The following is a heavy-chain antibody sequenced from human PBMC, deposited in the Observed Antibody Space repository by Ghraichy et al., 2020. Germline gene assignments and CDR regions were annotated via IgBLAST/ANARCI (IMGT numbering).Heavy chain of an antibody. V-gene: IGHV3-23*01. Sequence: GGSLRLSCAASGFTFSRHAMSWVRQAPGKGLEWVSGITISGDRADYAESVKGRITISRDNSKNTMYLQMNSLRDEDTAIYYCAKVSWEISGYQDIDCSGQGSLVPVSS. J-gene: IGHJ4*02. D-gene: IGHD1-26*01. CDR2: ITISGDRA. CDR1: GFTFSRHA. CDR3: AKVSWEISGYQDIDC.